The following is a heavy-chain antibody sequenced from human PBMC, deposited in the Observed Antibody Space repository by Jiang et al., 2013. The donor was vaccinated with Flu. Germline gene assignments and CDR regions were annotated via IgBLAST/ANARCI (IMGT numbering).Heavy chain of an antibody. CDR3: ARDSYDSARFDY. J-gene: IGHJ4*02. Sequence: NPSLKSRVTISVDTSKNQFSLKLSSVTAADTAVYYCARDSYDSARFDYWGQGTLVTVSS. D-gene: IGHD3-3*01. V-gene: IGHV4-31*02.